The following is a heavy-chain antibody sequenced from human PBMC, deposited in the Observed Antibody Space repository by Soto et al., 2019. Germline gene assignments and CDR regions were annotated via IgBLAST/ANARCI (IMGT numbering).Heavy chain of an antibody. V-gene: IGHV4-39*01. CDR1: GGSIRSSSYY. J-gene: IGHJ4*02. D-gene: IGHD1-26*01. CDR3: ASSEYKRELLEGDYVDY. CDR2: IYYSGSA. Sequence: SETLSLTCTVSGGSIRSSSYYWGWIGQPPGQGLEWIGSIYYSGSAYYNPSVKSRVTISVDTSKSQFSLKLSSVTAADTAVYYCASSEYKRELLEGDYVDYWGQGTLVTVSS.